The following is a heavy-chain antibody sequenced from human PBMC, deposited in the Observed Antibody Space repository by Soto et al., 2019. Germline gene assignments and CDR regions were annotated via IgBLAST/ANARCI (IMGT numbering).Heavy chain of an antibody. J-gene: IGHJ4*02. D-gene: IGHD3-16*01. V-gene: IGHV1-3*01. Sequence: QVHLVQSGAEVKKPGASVKVSCKASGYTFTNYAMHWVRQAPGQRLEYMGWVNGGNGETKYSQKFQGTVTFTRDTSASTAYLELSSLTSEDTALYYCATLSPVGYKYDLAFDYWGQGTLVTVSS. CDR1: GYTFTNYA. CDR3: ATLSPVGYKYDLAFDY. CDR2: VNGGNGET.